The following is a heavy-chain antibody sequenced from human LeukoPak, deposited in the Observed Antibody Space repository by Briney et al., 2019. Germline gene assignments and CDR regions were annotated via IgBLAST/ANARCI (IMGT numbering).Heavy chain of an antibody. CDR3: ARRGWDLLSFFDY. J-gene: IGHJ4*02. Sequence: GGSLRLSCAASGFIFSSYWMSWVRQAPGKGLEWVANIKRDGNEIYYVDSVKGRFTISRDNVKNSLFLQMNSLRAEDTAVYYCARRGWDLLSFFDYWGQGTLVTVSS. D-gene: IGHD1-26*01. V-gene: IGHV3-7*01. CDR2: IKRDGNEI. CDR1: GFIFSSYW.